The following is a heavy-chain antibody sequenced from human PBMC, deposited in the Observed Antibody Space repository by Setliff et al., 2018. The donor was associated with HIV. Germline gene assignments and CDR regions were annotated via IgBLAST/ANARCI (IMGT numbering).Heavy chain of an antibody. Sequence: SSETLSLTCTVSDDSFSTSDYWWAWVRQPPGKGLEWIGSIYHDGRTYYSPSLKSRVTISVDTSKNRFSLKLSSVTATDTAVYYCARQLASGFWAFDIWGQGTMVTVSS. CDR3: ARQLASGFWAFDI. V-gene: IGHV4-39*01. CDR1: DDSFSTSDYW. J-gene: IGHJ3*02. CDR2: IYHDGRT. D-gene: IGHD3-22*01.